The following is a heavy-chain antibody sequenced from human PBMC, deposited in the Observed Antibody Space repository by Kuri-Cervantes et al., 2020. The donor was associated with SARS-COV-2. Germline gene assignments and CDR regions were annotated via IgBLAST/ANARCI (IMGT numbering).Heavy chain of an antibody. Sequence: LRLSCAVSGGSISSGNFYWSWIRQPPGKGLEWIGSIYHSGSTYYNPSLKSRVTISVDTSKNQFSLKLSSVTAADTAVYYCARGPAHDFWSGYRFDYWGQGTLVTVSS. D-gene: IGHD3-3*01. V-gene: IGHV4-30-2*03. CDR1: GGSISSGNFY. J-gene: IGHJ4*02. CDR3: ARGPAHDFWSGYRFDY. CDR2: IYHSGST.